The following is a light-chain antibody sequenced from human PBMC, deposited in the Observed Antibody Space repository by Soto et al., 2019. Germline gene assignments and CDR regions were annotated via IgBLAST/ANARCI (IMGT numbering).Light chain of an antibody. J-gene: IGKJ3*01. CDR2: GAS. V-gene: IGKV3-20*01. CDR1: QTVSSNN. CDR3: QQYGSSPFT. Sequence: DIVLTQSPGTLSVSPGERATLSCRASQTVSSNNLAWHQQKRGQPPRLLIYGASSTAAAIPDMFRGSASGTYFTLISSSLSAEDFAVYYWQQYGSSPFTFGPGTAVDIK.